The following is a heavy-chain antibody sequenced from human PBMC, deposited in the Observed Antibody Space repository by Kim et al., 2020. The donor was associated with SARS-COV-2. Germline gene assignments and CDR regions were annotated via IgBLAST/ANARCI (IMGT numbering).Heavy chain of an antibody. Sequence: GGSLRLSCAASGFTVSNNYMNWVRQAPGKGLEWVSIIYSSGTTYYVDAVKGRFTISRDNSENTLYLQLDSLRVEDTAVYYCARGGSSKSYLDSWGQGTLVTVSS. J-gene: IGHJ4*02. CDR2: IYSSGTT. D-gene: IGHD6-6*01. CDR1: GFTVSNNY. V-gene: IGHV3-53*01. CDR3: ARGGSSKSYLDS.